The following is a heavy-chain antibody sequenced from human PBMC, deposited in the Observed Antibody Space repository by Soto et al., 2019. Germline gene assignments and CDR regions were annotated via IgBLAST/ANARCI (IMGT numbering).Heavy chain of an antibody. D-gene: IGHD3-3*01. CDR1: RYTLSSYS. Sequence: GASVNVPCKDSRYTLSSYSMHLVRQGPGQRREWMGWINAGNGNTKYSQKFQGRVTITRDTSASTAYMELSSVRSADTAVYYCARDVYDFWSGYYGIDYWGQGTLVTVSS. V-gene: IGHV1-3*01. CDR3: ARDVYDFWSGYYGIDY. CDR2: INAGNGNT. J-gene: IGHJ4*02.